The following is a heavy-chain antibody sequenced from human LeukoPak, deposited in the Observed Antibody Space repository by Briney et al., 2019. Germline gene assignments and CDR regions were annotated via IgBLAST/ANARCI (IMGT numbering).Heavy chain of an antibody. V-gene: IGHV4-59*11. CDR3: ARALEYCSGGSCYPEYFQH. Sequence: MSSETLSLTCTVSGGSLEGLYWSWIRQSPEKGLEWIGNVFHTGVTSYNLSLKSRVTISVDTSRNQFSLTMTSMTAADTAVYYCARALEYCSGGSCYPEYFQHWGQGTLVTVSS. J-gene: IGHJ1*01. D-gene: IGHD2-15*01. CDR2: VFHTGVT. CDR1: GGSLEGLY.